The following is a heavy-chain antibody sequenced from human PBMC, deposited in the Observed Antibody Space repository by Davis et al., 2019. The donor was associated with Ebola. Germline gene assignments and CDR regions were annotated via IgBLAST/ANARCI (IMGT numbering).Heavy chain of an antibody. J-gene: IGHJ4*02. CDR2: IYYSGST. CDR3: LSWYSSSFVVLGCYFDY. Sequence: PSETLSLTCTVSGDSISSGGYYWSWIRQHPGKGLEWIGYIYYSGSTYYNPSLKSRVTISVDTSKNQFSLKLSSVTAADTSVFYFLSWYSSSFVVLGCYFDYWGQGTLFTVFS. D-gene: IGHD6-6*01. CDR1: GDSISSGGYY. V-gene: IGHV4-31*03.